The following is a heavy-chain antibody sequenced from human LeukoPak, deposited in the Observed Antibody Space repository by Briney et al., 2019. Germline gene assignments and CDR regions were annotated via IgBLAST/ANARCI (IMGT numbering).Heavy chain of an antibody. V-gene: IGHV3-23*01. J-gene: IGHJ5*02. CDR3: AKDGRIAAAGTLGGDWFDP. CDR1: GFTFSSYA. Sequence: GGSLRLSCAASGFTFSSYAMSWVRQAPGKGLEWVSAISGSGGSTYYADSVKGRFTISRDNSKNTLYLQMNSLRAEDTAVYYCAKDGRIAAAGTLGGDWFDPWGQGTLVTVSS. CDR2: ISGSGGST. D-gene: IGHD6-13*01.